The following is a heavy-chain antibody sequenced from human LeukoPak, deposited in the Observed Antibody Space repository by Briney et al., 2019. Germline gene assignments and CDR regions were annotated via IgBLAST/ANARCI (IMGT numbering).Heavy chain of an antibody. D-gene: IGHD2-21*01. CDR2: ISTSGGTI. V-gene: IGHV3-48*01. Sequence: GGSLRFSCAASGFTFSSSSMNWVRQAPEKGLEWVSYISTSGGTIYYADSVKGRFTISRDNAKNSLYLQMDSLRAEDTAVYYCARHIPFDCWGQGTLVTVSS. CDR3: ARHIPFDC. J-gene: IGHJ4*02. CDR1: GFTFSSSS.